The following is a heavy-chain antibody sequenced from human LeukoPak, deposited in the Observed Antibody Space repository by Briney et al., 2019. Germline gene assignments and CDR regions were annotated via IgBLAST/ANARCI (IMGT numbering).Heavy chain of an antibody. D-gene: IGHD4-17*01. J-gene: IGHJ3*02. CDR3: TIYYGDRLNDAFDI. CDR1: GFTFSGSA. Sequence: GGSLRLSCAASGFTFSGSAMHWVRQAVGKGLKWVGRIRSKPHNYATTYAASVKGRFTISRDDSRNTAYLQMHSLKTEDTAVYYCTIYYGDRLNDAFDIWGQGTMVTVSS. V-gene: IGHV3-73*01. CDR2: IRSKPHNYAT.